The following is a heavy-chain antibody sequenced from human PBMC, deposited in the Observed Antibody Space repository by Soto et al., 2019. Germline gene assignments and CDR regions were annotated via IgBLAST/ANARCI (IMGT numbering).Heavy chain of an antibody. CDR1: GGTFSSYS. J-gene: IGHJ6*02. V-gene: IGHV1-69*13. CDR2: IIPIFGTA. CDR3: AVAGNPDGSGLWDYYYYYGMDV. Sequence: SVKVSCKASGGTFSSYSISWVRQAPGQGLEWMGGIIPIFGTANYAQKFQGRVTITADESTSTAYMELSSLRSEDTAVYYCAVAGNPDGSGLWDYYYYYGMDVWGQGTTVTVSS. D-gene: IGHD6-19*01.